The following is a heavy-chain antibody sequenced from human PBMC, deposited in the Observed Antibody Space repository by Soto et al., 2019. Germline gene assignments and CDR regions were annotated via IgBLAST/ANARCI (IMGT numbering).Heavy chain of an antibody. CDR2: IYHSGTT. Sequence: SETLSLTCTVSGGSISNYYWSWIRQSPGKGLEWIANIYHSGTTNYNLSLKGRVSISIDSSKNQVSLMLKSVTAADTAVYYCARGGYRTLAWFDPWGQGTLVTVSS. V-gene: IGHV4-59*01. CDR1: GGSISNYY. CDR3: ARGGYRTLAWFDP. D-gene: IGHD5-18*01. J-gene: IGHJ5*02.